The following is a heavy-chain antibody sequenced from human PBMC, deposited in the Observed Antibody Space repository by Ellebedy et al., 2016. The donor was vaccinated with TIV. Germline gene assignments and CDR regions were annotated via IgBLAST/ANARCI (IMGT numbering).Heavy chain of an antibody. CDR2: IYYSGST. V-gene: IGHV4-61*08. CDR3: ARFRYFDWSKQFYFDY. J-gene: IGHJ4*02. CDR1: GGSISSGGYY. D-gene: IGHD3-9*01. Sequence: SETLSLTXAVSGGSISSGGYYWSWIRQPPGKGLEWIGYIYYSGSTNYNPSLKSRVTISVDTSKNQFSLKLSSVTAADTAVYYCARFRYFDWSKQFYFDYWGQGTLVTVSS.